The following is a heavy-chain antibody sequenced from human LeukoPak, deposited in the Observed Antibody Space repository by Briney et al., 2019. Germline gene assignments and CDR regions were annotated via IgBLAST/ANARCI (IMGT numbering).Heavy chain of an antibody. CDR1: GYTFTDYY. V-gene: IGHV1-2*02. J-gene: IGHJ4*02. CDR3: ARANCLYCSSSTCLFDY. CDR2: INPNDGDT. D-gene: IGHD2-2*01. Sequence: GASVKVSCKASGYTFTDYYMHWVRQAPGQGFEWMGWINPNDGDTNYAQKFQGRVTMTRDTSISTAHMEVGRLRSDDTAVYYCARANCLYCSSSTCLFDYWGQGTLVTVSS.